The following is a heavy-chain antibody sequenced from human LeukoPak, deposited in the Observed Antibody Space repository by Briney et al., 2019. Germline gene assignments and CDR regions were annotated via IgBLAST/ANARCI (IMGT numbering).Heavy chain of an antibody. D-gene: IGHD2-15*01. V-gene: IGHV1-18*01. CDR1: GYTFTNYG. Sequence: GASVKVSCKASGYTFTNYGISWVRQAPGQGLEWMGWISAYNGNTNYAQKLQGRVTMTTDTSTSTAYMELRSLRAEDTAVYYCAKVGVLWLLQTYFDYWGQGTLVTVSS. CDR2: ISAYNGNT. CDR3: AKVGVLWLLQTYFDY. J-gene: IGHJ4*02.